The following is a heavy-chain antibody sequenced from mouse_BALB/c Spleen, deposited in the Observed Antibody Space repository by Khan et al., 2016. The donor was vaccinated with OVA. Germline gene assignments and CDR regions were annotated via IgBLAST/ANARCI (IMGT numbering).Heavy chain of an antibody. Sequence: VQLKQSGPDLVKPGASVKISCKASGYSFTVYYMTWVKQSHGKSPEWIGRVNPNNGDTNYNQNFKGKAILTVDKSSNTAYLELRSLTSEDSAVFYGARVYGFFPYWGQGTLVTVSA. J-gene: IGHJ3*01. CDR2: VNPNNGDT. CDR1: GYSFTVYY. CDR3: ARVYGFFPY. V-gene: IGHV1-26*01. D-gene: IGHD1-1*01.